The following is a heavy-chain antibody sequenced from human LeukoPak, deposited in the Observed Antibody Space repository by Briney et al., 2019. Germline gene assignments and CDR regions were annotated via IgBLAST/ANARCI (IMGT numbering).Heavy chain of an antibody. CDR1: GGTFSNFA. CDR3: ARGLSVRATNDY. CDR2: ITPMLGIT. D-gene: IGHD1-26*01. Sequence: SVKVSCKASGGTFSNFAISWVRQAPGQGLEWMGRITPMLGITNYAQKFQGRVTITADKSTITAYMELSSLTSEDTAVYYCARGLSVRATNDYWGQGTLVTVSS. V-gene: IGHV1-69*04. J-gene: IGHJ4*02.